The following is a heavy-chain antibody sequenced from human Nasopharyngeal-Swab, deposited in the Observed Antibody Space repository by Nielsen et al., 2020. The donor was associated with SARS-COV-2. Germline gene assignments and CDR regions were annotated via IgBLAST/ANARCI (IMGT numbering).Heavy chain of an antibody. CDR3: ARVLRGVAARPLVFGYYYYYYMDV. V-gene: IGHV4-34*01. D-gene: IGHD6-6*01. Sequence: WIRQPPGKGLEWIGEINHSGSTNYNPSLKSRVTISVDTSKNQFSLKLSSVTAADTAVYYCARVLRGVAARPLVFGYYYYYYMDVWGKGTTVTVSS. J-gene: IGHJ6*03. CDR2: INHSGST.